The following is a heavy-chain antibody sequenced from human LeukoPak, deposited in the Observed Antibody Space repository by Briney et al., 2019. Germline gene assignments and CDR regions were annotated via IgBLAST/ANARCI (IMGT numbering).Heavy chain of an antibody. V-gene: IGHV3-11*04. CDR1: GFTFSDYY. J-gene: IGHJ4*02. D-gene: IGHD3-3*01. Sequence: GGSLRLSCAASGFTFSDYYMSWIRQAPGKGLEWVSYISSSGSIIYYADSVKGRFTISRDNAKNSLYLQMNSLRAEDTAVYYCAREGVLRIYDFWSGIYDYWGQGTLVTVSS. CDR3: AREGVLRIYDFWSGIYDY. CDR2: ISSSGSII.